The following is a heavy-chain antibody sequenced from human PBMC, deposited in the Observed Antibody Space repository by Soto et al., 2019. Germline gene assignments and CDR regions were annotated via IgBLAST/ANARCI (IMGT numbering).Heavy chain of an antibody. CDR1: GFTFSSYA. D-gene: IGHD6-6*01. CDR3: ARQSPRVAARSCAFDI. Sequence: PGGSLRLSCAASGFTFSSYAMHWVRQAPGKGLEWVAVISYDGSNKYYADSVKGRFTISRDNSKNTLYLQMNSLRAEDTAVYYCARQSPRVAARSCAFDIWGQGTMVTVSS. CDR2: ISYDGSNK. V-gene: IGHV3-30-3*01. J-gene: IGHJ3*02.